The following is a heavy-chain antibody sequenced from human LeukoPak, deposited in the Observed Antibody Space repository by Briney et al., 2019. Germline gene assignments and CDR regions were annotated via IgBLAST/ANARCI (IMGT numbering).Heavy chain of an antibody. Sequence: SETLSLTCTVSGASISGYYWNWIRQPPGKGLEWIGYTYYTGSTNYNPSLESRVTISVDTSKNQFSLTLSSVTAADTAVYYCAIRSGRNYYGVDVGGQGTTVTVSS. CDR2: TYYTGST. V-gene: IGHV4-59*08. CDR3: AIRSGRNYYGVDV. J-gene: IGHJ6*02. D-gene: IGHD1-26*01. CDR1: GASISGYY.